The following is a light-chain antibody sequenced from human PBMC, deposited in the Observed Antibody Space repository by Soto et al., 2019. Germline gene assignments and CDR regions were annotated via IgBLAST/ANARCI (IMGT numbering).Light chain of an antibody. CDR1: QSVTNNF. J-gene: IGKJ3*01. CDR2: GAS. V-gene: IGKV3-20*01. Sequence: IVLTQSPGTLSLSPGERATLSCGASQSVTNNFLAWYQQKPGQAPRLLIYGASSRATGVPDRFSGSGSGTDFTLTISRLETGDFAVYYCQQYGTPLFTFGPGNKVDIK. CDR3: QQYGTPLFT.